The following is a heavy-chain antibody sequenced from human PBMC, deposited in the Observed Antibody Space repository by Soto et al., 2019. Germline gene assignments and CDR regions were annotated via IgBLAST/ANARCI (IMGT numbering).Heavy chain of an antibody. D-gene: IGHD3-9*01. CDR2: ISYDGSNK. Sequence: GGSLRLSCAASGFTFSSYGMHWVRQAPGKGLEWVAVISYDGSNKYYADSVKGRFTISRDNSKNTLYLQMNSLRAEDTAVYYCAKDRDYDILTGYFHPSLTFDYWGQGTLVTVSS. J-gene: IGHJ4*02. V-gene: IGHV3-30*18. CDR3: AKDRDYDILTGYFHPSLTFDY. CDR1: GFTFSSYG.